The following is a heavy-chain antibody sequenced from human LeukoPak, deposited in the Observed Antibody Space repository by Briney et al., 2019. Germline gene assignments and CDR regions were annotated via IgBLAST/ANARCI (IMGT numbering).Heavy chain of an antibody. Sequence: PSETLSLTCAVSGYSISNNYYWVWIRQPPGRGLEWIVSLYHSDSAYYNTSLRSRVSMSVDTSKNQFSLTLSFVTAADTAVYYCARQHDSYYYYYIDVWGSGTTVTVSS. J-gene: IGHJ6*03. CDR2: LYHSDSA. V-gene: IGHV4-38-2*01. CDR3: ARQHDSYYYYYIDV. CDR1: GYSISNNYY.